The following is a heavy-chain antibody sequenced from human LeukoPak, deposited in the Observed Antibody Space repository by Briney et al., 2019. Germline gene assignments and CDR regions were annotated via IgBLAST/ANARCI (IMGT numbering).Heavy chain of an antibody. CDR3: ARERGIIAFDL. CDR1: GYTFTDNH. CDR2: IDPNSGGP. V-gene: IGHV1-2*02. J-gene: IGHJ3*01. Sequence: ASAKVSCRASGYTFTDNHIYWVRQAPGQGLEWMGWIDPNSGGPNYAQKFQGRVTMARDTSISTAYMELSNLGSDDTAVYYCARERGIIAFDLWGQGTMVTVSS. D-gene: IGHD2-21*01.